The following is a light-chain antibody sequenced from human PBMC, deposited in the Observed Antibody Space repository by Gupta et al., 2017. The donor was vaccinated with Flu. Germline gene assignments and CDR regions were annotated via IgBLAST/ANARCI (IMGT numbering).Light chain of an antibody. J-gene: IGKJ3*01. Sequence: SVSPGERATLSCRASQSFGNTLAWYQQKPGQAPRLLIYAASTRATGVPARFSGSGSGTEFTLIINSLQSEDFAVYYCQQGITFGPGTRVDVK. CDR3: QQGIT. CDR2: AAS. V-gene: IGKV3-15*01. CDR1: QSFGNT.